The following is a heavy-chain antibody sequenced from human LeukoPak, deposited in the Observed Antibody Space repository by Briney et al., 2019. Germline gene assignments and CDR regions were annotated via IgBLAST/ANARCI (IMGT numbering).Heavy chain of an antibody. CDR1: GYTFSDSY. J-gene: IGHJ6*03. Sequence: ASVKVSCKTSGYTFSDSYIHWVRQAPGQGLEWMGRINPNSGDPNYPQKFQGRVTMTRDTSISTAYMEMSSLTSDDTAVYYCARSARHCNNGVCFTDYYIDLWGKGTTVIVSS. CDR2: INPNSGDP. CDR3: ARSARHCNNGVCFTDYYIDL. D-gene: IGHD2-8*01. V-gene: IGHV1-2*06.